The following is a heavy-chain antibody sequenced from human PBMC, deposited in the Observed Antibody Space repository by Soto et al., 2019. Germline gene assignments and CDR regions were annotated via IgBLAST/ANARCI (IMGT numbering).Heavy chain of an antibody. Sequence: QVQLVQSGAEVKKPGSSVKVSCKASGGTFSSYTISWVRQAPGQGREWMGRIIPILGIANYAQKFQGRVTITADKSTSTAYMELSSLRSEDTAVYYCARDSRSGRGYFDYWGQGTLVTVSS. J-gene: IGHJ4*02. CDR2: IIPILGIA. CDR1: GGTFSSYT. CDR3: ARDSRSGRGYFDY. D-gene: IGHD3-10*01. V-gene: IGHV1-69*08.